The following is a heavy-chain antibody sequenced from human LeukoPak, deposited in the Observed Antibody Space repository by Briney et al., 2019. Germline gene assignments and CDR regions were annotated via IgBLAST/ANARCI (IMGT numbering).Heavy chain of an antibody. CDR3: ARGASAYYPRYFDY. Sequence: GGSLRLSCAVSGFTFSSYSMNWVRQAPGKGLEWVANIKQDGSEKYYVDSVKGRFTISRDNAKNSLYLQMNSLRAEDTAVYFCARGASAYYPRYFDYWGQGTLVTVSS. J-gene: IGHJ4*02. D-gene: IGHD3-22*01. CDR2: IKQDGSEK. CDR1: GFTFSSYS. V-gene: IGHV3-7*05.